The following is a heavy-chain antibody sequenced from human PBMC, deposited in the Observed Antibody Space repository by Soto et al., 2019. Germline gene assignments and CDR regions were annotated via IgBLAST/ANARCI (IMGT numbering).Heavy chain of an antibody. Sequence: SETLSLTCAVYGGSFSDYYWSWIRQPPGKGLEWIGEINHSGSTNYNPSLKSRVTISVDTSKNQFSLKLSSVTAADTAVYYCARGRSYSGYALGPYFDYWGQGTLVTVSS. J-gene: IGHJ4*02. D-gene: IGHD5-12*01. CDR3: ARGRSYSGYALGPYFDY. CDR2: INHSGST. V-gene: IGHV4-34*01. CDR1: GGSFSDYY.